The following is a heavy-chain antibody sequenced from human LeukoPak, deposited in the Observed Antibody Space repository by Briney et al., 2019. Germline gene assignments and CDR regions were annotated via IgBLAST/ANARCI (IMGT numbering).Heavy chain of an antibody. J-gene: IGHJ4*02. D-gene: IGHD3-9*01. CDR3: GSVYYDISNGYYATFDY. Sequence: PSETLSLTCTVSGGSITSSRYYWASIRQSPGKRLEWVGSINYRGTTYYKPSLNSRVTISVDTSKNPFSLKLSSVTAPDTAVYYCGSVYYDISNGYYATFDYWGQGALVTVSS. CDR2: INYRGTT. V-gene: IGHV4-39*01. CDR1: GGSITSSRYY.